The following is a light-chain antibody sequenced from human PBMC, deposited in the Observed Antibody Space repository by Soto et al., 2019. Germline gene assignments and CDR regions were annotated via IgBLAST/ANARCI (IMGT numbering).Light chain of an antibody. J-gene: IGLJ3*02. CDR3: AAWDDSLRGVM. V-gene: IGLV1-47*02. Sequence: QSALAQPPSVSGTPGQRLTISCSGGTSNIGSNNVYWYQQLSGAAPKLLIYSNDQRPSGVPERFSGSRSGTSASLAISDLRSEDEGDYFCAAWDDSLRGVMFGGGTKLTVL. CDR1: TSNIGSNN. CDR2: SND.